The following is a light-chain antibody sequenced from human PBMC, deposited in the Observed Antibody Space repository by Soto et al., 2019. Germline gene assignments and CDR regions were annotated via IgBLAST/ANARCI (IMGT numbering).Light chain of an antibody. CDR3: QPYNSYWT. J-gene: IGKJ1*01. CDR2: KAS. V-gene: IGKV1-5*03. CDR1: QSINSW. Sequence: DIQMTQSPSTLSASVGDRVIITCRASQSINSWLAWYQQKPGKAPKLLIYKASSLESGVPSRFSGSGSGTEFTLTISSLQPDDFATYYCQPYNSYWTFGQGTKVEVK.